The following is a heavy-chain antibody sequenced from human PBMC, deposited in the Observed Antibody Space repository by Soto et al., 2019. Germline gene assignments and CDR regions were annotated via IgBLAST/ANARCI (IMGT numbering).Heavy chain of an antibody. D-gene: IGHD3-3*01. CDR3: AGGHYDFWSPLVIPKVFDY. CDR2: IYYSGST. Sequence: ASETLSLTCTFSGCSISSSSYHLGWIRQPPGKGLEWIGSIYYSGSTYYNPSLKSRVTISVDTSKNQFSLKLSSVTAADTAVYYCAGGHYDFWSPLVIPKVFDYWGQGTLVTVSS. CDR1: GCSISSSSYH. V-gene: IGHV4-39*01. J-gene: IGHJ4*02.